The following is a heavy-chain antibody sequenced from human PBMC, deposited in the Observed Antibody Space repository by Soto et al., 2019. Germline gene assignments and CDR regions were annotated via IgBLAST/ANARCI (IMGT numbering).Heavy chain of an antibody. CDR2: ISDNGGNT. D-gene: IGHD1-1*01. J-gene: IGHJ4*02. Sequence: LRLSCAASGFTFGNVAMAWVRQAPGKGLEWVSSISDNGGNTDYADSARGRFTLSRDNSKNTLYLQMNHLKAEDTAVYYCAKLYWNPRYFDSWGQGARVTVSS. CDR1: GFTFGNVA. CDR3: AKLYWNPRYFDS. V-gene: IGHV3-23*01.